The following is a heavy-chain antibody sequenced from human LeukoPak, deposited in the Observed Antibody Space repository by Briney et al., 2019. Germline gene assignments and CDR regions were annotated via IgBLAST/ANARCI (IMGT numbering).Heavy chain of an antibody. CDR3: ARTDRGTTDY. CDR2: TYYRSKWYN. Sequence: KSSQTLSLTCAITGDSVSSNSAAWNWIRQSPSRCLGWLWRTYYRSKWYNAYVVSVKSRITIIPDTSKNQFSLQLNSVPPEDTAVYYCARTDRGTTDYWGQGTLVTVSS. D-gene: IGHD1-7*01. CDR1: GDSVSSNSAA. J-gene: IGHJ4*02. V-gene: IGHV6-1*01.